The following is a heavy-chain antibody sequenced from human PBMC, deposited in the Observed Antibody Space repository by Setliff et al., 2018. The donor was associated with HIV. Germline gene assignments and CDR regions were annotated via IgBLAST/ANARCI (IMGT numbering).Heavy chain of an antibody. V-gene: IGHV1-2*06. CDR1: GYIITDYY. D-gene: IGHD3-16*01. J-gene: IGHJ4*02. CDR2: LNPNSGGP. CDR3: VRQATFGGRIDY. Sequence: ASVKVSCKPSGYIITDYYIHWVRQAPGQGLEWMGRLNPNSGGPSYAQKFQGRVTMTRDTSISVADMELSGLRSDDTAIYFCVRQATFGGRIDYWGQGTLVTVSS.